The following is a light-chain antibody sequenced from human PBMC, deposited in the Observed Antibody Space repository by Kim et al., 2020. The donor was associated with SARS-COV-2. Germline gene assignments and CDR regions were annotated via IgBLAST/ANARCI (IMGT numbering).Light chain of an antibody. CDR2: AAS. CDR1: QSISSH. V-gene: IGKV1-39*01. Sequence: DIQMTQSPSTLSASVGDRVTITCRTTQSISSHLNWYQQKPGRAPKLLISAASTLQGGVPSSFSGSGSETDFTLTISSLQPEDFATYFCQQSYITPFTFGPGTKVDIK. CDR3: QQSYITPFT. J-gene: IGKJ3*01.